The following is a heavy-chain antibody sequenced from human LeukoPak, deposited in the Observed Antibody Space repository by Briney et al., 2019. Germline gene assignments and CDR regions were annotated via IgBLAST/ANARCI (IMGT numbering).Heavy chain of an antibody. Sequence: SETLSLTCTVSGGSIGSGGYYWSWIRQHPGKGLEWIGYIYYSGSTYYNPSLKSRVTISVDTSKNQFSLRLSSVTAADTAVYYCARAVGGSGSYRLDPWGQGTLVTVSS. CDR2: IYYSGST. CDR3: ARAVGGSGSYRLDP. V-gene: IGHV4-31*03. CDR1: GGSIGSGGYY. D-gene: IGHD3-10*01. J-gene: IGHJ5*02.